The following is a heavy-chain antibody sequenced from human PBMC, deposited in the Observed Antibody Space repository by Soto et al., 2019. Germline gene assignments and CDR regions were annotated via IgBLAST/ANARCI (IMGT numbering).Heavy chain of an antibody. CDR1: GGSISSYY. J-gene: IGHJ4*02. CDR3: ARGDYGFDY. V-gene: IGHV4-59*01. D-gene: IGHD4-17*01. CDR2: IYYSGST. Sequence: SETLSLTCTVSGGSISSYYWSWIRQPPGKGLEWIGYIYYSGSTNYNPSLKSRVTISVDTSKNQFSLKLSSVTAADTAVYYCARGDYGFDYWGQGTLVTVSS.